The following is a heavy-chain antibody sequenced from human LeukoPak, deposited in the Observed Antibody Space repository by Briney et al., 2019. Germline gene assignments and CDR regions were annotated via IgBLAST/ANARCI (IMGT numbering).Heavy chain of an antibody. CDR3: ARVRGELSLYYYYYYYMDV. J-gene: IGHJ6*03. CDR2: IYNSGST. Sequence: SETLSLTCTVSGGSISSYYWSWVRQPPGKGLEWIGYIYNSGSTSYNPSLKSRVTISVDTSKNKFSLKLRSVTAADTAVYYCARVRGELSLYYYYYYYMDVWRKGTTVTVSS. D-gene: IGHD3-16*02. V-gene: IGHV4-59*01. CDR1: GGSISSYY.